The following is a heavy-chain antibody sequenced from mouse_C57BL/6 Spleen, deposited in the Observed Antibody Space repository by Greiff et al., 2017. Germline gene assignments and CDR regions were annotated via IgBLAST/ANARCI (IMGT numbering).Heavy chain of an antibody. Sequence: QVQLQQSGPELVKPGASVKISCKASGYAFSSSWMNWVKQRPGKGLEWIGRIYPGDGDTNYNGKFKGKATLTADKSSSTAYMKLSSLTSEDSAVYFCARSRTGTEGWFAYWGQGTLVTVSA. J-gene: IGHJ3*01. D-gene: IGHD4-1*01. CDR2: IYPGDGDT. V-gene: IGHV1-82*01. CDR3: ARSRTGTEGWFAY. CDR1: GYAFSSSW.